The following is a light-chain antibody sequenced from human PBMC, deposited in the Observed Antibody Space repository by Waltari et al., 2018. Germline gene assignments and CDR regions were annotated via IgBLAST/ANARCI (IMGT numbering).Light chain of an antibody. CDR3: KQYSTSSRT. CDR1: QSIGRL. Sequence: DIQMTQSPSTLSASVGDRVPITCRASQSIGRLLAWYQQSPGKAPKLLIYKSSILENGVPPRFGGSGSGTEFTLTISSLQPADFATYYGKQYSTSSRTFGQGTKVDVK. V-gene: IGKV1-5*03. J-gene: IGKJ1*01. CDR2: KSS.